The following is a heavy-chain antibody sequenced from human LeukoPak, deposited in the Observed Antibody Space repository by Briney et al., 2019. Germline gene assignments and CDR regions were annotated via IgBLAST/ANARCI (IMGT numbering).Heavy chain of an antibody. V-gene: IGHV3-49*04. CDR1: GFTFGSYA. CDR3: TRDQTPYY. J-gene: IGHJ4*02. Sequence: GGSLRLSCAASGFTFGSYAMTWVRQAPGKGLEWVGFIASETYGGTAEYAASVKGRFIISRDDSKSIAYLQMNSLKTEDTAVYYCTRDQTPYYWGQGTLVTVSS. CDR2: IASETYGGTA.